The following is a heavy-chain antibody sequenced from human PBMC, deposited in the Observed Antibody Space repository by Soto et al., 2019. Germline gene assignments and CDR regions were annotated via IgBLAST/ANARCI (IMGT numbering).Heavy chain of an antibody. V-gene: IGHV4-61*08. CDR2: IYHSGTT. J-gene: IGHJ4*02. Sequence: PSETLSLTCTVSGDSVSSGAYYWSWIRQPPGKGLEWIGYIYHSGTTNYNPSLKSRVTISLDTSKNQFSLKLTSVTAADTAVYYCARAEGTYYLYWGQGTLVTVSS. CDR3: ARAEGTYYLY. CDR1: GDSVSSGAYY. D-gene: IGHD1-26*01.